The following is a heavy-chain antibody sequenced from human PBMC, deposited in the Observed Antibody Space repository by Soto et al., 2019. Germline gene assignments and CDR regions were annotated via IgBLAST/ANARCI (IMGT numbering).Heavy chain of an antibody. CDR2: IYSGGST. D-gene: IGHD6-19*01. V-gene: IGHV3-66*01. CDR3: ARDLAVAGFDAFDF. Sequence: EVQLVESGGGWVQPGGSLRLSCAASGFTVSSSYMSWVRQAPGKGLEWVSVIYSGGSTYYADSVKGRFTISRDNSKNTLYLQMNSLRAEDTAVYYCARDLAVAGFDAFDFWGQGTMVTVSS. CDR1: GFTVSSSY. J-gene: IGHJ3*01.